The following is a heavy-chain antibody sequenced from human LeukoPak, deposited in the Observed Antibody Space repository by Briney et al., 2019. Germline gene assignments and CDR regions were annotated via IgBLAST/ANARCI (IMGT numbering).Heavy chain of an antibody. J-gene: IGHJ4*02. Sequence: PSETLSLTCTVSGGSISSSSYYWGWIRQPPGKGLEWIGSIYYSGNTYYNPSLKSRVTISVDTPKNQFSLKLSSVTAADTAVYYCARDRGLRSHFWSGYYIDYFDYWGQGTLVTVSS. V-gene: IGHV4-39*07. D-gene: IGHD3-3*02. CDR3: ARDRGLRSHFWSGYYIDYFDY. CDR1: GGSISSSSYY. CDR2: IYYSGNT.